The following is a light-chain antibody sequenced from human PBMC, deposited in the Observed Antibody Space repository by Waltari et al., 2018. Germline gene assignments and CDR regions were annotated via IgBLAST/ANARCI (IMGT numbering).Light chain of an antibody. J-gene: IGKJ5*01. CDR3: QQYYSYRIT. CDR1: QGISSY. CDR2: AAS. Sequence: AIRMTQSPSPFSASTGDRVTITCRASQGISSYLAWYQQKPGKAPKLLIYAASTLQSGVPSRFSGSGSGTDFTLTISCLQSEDFATYYCQQYYSYRITFGQGTRLEIK. V-gene: IGKV1-8*01.